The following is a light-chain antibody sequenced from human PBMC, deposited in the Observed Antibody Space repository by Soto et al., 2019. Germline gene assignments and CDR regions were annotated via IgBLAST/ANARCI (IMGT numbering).Light chain of an antibody. V-gene: IGLV2-23*01. Sequence: QSVLTQPASVSGSPGQSITISCTGTSSDVGSYNLLSWYQQHPGKAPKLMIYEGSKRPSGVSNRFSGSKSGNTASLTISGLQAEDEADYYCCSYAGSSTPHVVFGGGTKLTVL. CDR2: EGS. J-gene: IGLJ2*01. CDR1: SSDVGSYNL. CDR3: CSYAGSSTPHVV.